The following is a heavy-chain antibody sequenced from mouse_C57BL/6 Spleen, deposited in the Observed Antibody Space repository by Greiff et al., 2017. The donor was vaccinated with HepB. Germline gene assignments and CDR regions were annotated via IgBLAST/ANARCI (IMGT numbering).Heavy chain of an antibody. D-gene: IGHD1-1*01. CDR3: ARDPITTVVPRYFDV. Sequence: VQLQQSGAELVKPGASVKISCKASGYAFSSYWMNWVKQRPGKGLEWIGQIYPGDGDTNYNGKFKGKATLTADKSSSTAYMQLSSLTSEDSAVYFCARDPITTVVPRYFDVWGTGTTVTVSS. V-gene: IGHV1-80*01. J-gene: IGHJ1*03. CDR1: GYAFSSYW. CDR2: IYPGDGDT.